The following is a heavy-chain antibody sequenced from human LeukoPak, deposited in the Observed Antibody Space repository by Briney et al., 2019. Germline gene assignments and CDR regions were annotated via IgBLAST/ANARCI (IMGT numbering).Heavy chain of an antibody. J-gene: IGHJ6*03. V-gene: IGHV4-39*02. CDR3: SRLTHSYYSDTSGYYPYYYMDV. D-gene: IGHD3-22*01. CDR1: AGSISSSDYY. Sequence: SETLSPTCTVSAGSISSSDYYWGWIRQSPGKGLEWIGRISYNGNTYYNPSLKSRVTISVDTSKNHFSLRLSSVTAADTAVYFCSRLTHSYYSDTSGYYPYYYMDVWGEGTTVTVSS. CDR2: ISYNGNT.